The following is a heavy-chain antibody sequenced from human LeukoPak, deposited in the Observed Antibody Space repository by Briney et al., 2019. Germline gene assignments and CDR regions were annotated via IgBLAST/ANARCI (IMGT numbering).Heavy chain of an antibody. D-gene: IGHD3-22*01. J-gene: IGHJ4*02. CDR1: GFTFSSYA. Sequence: GRSLRLSCAASGFTFSSYAMHWVRQAPGKGLEWVAVISYDGSNKYYADSVKGRFTISRDNSKNTLYLQMNSLRAEDTAVYYCARDLKADYDSSNDHFDYWGQGTLVTVSS. V-gene: IGHV3-30-3*01. CDR2: ISYDGSNK. CDR3: ARDLKADYDSSNDHFDY.